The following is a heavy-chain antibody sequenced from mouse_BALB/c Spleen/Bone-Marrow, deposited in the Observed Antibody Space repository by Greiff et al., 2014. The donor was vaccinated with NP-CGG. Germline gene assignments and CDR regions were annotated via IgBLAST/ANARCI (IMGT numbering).Heavy chain of an antibody. CDR1: GFSLTSYG. CDR3: ARSGLRRPAMDY. V-gene: IGHV2-9*02. D-gene: IGHD2-4*01. J-gene: IGHJ4*01. Sequence: VMLVESGPGLVAPSQSLSITCTVSGFSLTSYGVHWVRQPPGKGLEWLGVIWAGGSTNYNSALMSRLSISEDNSKSQVFLKMNSLQIDDTAMYYCARSGLRRPAMDYWGQGTSVTVSS. CDR2: IWAGGST.